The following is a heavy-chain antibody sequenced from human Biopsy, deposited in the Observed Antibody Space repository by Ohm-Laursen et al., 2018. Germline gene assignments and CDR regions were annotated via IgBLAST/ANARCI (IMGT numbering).Heavy chain of an antibody. D-gene: IGHD4-11*01. Sequence: SQTLSLTCTVSGDSVTKYYWSWIRQPPGKGLEWIGHIYYRVTTNYNPSLQSRVSISVDTSRNQVSLTLSSVTAADTAVYYCARDSGILNYGNFKYYHYYGMDVWGQGTKVTVSS. CDR2: IYYRVTT. CDR1: GDSVTKYY. V-gene: IGHV4-59*02. CDR3: ARDSGILNYGNFKYYHYYGMDV. J-gene: IGHJ6*02.